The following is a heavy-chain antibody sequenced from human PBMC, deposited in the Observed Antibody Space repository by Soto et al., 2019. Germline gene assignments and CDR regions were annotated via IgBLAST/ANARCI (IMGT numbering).Heavy chain of an antibody. Sequence: ASLRLSCAASGFTFSSYSMNWVRQAPGKGLEWVSSISSSSSYIYYADSVKGRFTISRDNAKNSLYLQMNSLRAEDTAVYYCARDSSLRDEYFQHWGQGTLVTVSS. CDR3: ARDSSLRDEYFQH. CDR1: GFTFSSYS. D-gene: IGHD4-17*01. J-gene: IGHJ1*01. CDR2: ISSSSSYI. V-gene: IGHV3-21*01.